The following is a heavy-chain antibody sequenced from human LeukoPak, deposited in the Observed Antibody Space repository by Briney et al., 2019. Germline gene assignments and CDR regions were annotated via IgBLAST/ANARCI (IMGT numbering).Heavy chain of an antibody. CDR2: ISASGP. CDR1: GFTFSSHW. D-gene: IGHD3-22*01. V-gene: IGHV3-74*01. CDR3: AKDQGRLGYYDSSGYYEDAFDI. Sequence: GSLRLSCAASGFTFSSHWMHWVRQVPGKGLEWVSTISASGPYYADAVRGRFTISRDNSRNTLSLQMDSLRAEDTAVYYCAKDQGRLGYYDSSGYYEDAFDIWGQGTMVTVSS. J-gene: IGHJ3*02.